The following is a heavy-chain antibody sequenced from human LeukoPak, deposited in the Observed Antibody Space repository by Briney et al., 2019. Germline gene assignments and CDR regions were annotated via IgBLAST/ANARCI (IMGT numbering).Heavy chain of an antibody. J-gene: IGHJ5*02. V-gene: IGHV4-39*01. CDR2: IYYSGST. CDR1: GGSISSSSYY. CDR3: ARANDYGDYDWFDP. Sequence: SETLSLTCTVSGGSISSSSYYWGWIRQPPGKGLEWIGSIYYSGSTYYNPSLKSRVTISVDTSKNQSSLKLSSVTAADTAVYYCARANDYGDYDWFDPWGQGTLVTVSS. D-gene: IGHD4-17*01.